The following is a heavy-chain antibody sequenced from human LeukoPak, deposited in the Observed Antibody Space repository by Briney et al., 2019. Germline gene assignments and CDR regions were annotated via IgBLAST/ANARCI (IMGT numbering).Heavy chain of an antibody. D-gene: IGHD4-17*01. CDR3: AKGRNGDNVAEASDI. V-gene: IGHV3-23*01. J-gene: IGHJ3*02. CDR1: GFTFSTYA. CDR2: TRTSCGRT. Sequence: GGSLRLSCAASGFTFSTYAVNWLRQAPGRGLEGVSATRTSCGRTYYADSVKGRFTISRDNSKNTLYLQMNGLRGEDTAVYYCAKGRNGDNVAEASDIWGQGTMVTVSS.